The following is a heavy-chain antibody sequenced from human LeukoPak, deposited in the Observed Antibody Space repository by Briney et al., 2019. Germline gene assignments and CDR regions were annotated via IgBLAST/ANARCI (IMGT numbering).Heavy chain of an antibody. Sequence: PSETLSLTCAVYGGSFSGYYWSWIRQPPGKGLEWIGEINHSGSTNYNPSLKSRVTISVDTSKNQFSLKLSSVTAADTAVYYCAGDLGGYSSSYAFDIWGQGTMVTVSS. V-gene: IGHV4-34*01. CDR2: INHSGST. J-gene: IGHJ3*02. D-gene: IGHD6-13*01. CDR1: GGSFSGYY. CDR3: AGDLGGYSSSYAFDI.